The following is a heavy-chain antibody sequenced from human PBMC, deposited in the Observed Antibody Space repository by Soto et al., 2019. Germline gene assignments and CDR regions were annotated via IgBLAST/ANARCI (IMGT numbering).Heavy chain of an antibody. CDR1: GYTFTGYY. V-gene: IGHV1-2*02. D-gene: IGHD6-6*01. J-gene: IGHJ4*02. Sequence: ASAKVSCKASGYTFTGYYIPWVRQAPVQGLEWMGWINPNSRGTNYAQKFQGRVTMTRDTSISTAYMELSRLRSDDTAVYYCASIASRSTFDYWGQGTLVNVSS. CDR3: ASIASRSTFDY. CDR2: INPNSRGT.